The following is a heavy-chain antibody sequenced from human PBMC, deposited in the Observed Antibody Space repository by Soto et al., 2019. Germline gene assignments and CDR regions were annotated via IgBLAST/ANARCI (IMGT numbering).Heavy chain of an antibody. CDR2: IYYTGST. CDR3: AREYPSLRYFDY. Sequence: PSETLSLTCTVSGGSINNGAYLWSWIRQHPGKGLEWIGYIYYTGSTYYNPSLKSRVTISVDTSKNQFSLKLSSVTAADTAVYYCAREYPSLRYFDYWGQGTLVTVTS. V-gene: IGHV4-30-4*08. CDR1: GGSINNGAYL. J-gene: IGHJ4*02.